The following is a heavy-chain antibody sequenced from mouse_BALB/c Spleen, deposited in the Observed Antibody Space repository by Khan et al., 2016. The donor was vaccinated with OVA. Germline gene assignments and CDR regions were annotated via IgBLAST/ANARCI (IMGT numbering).Heavy chain of an antibody. J-gene: IGHJ3*01. Sequence: QVQLKQSGPGLVQPSQSLSITCTVSGFSLTSYGVHWVRQSPGKGLEWLGVIWSGGSTDYNSAFISRLSISKENLKSQVFFKMHSLLANDTAIYYCARNYDYDEGLAYWGQVTLVTVSA. CDR3: ARNYDYDEGLAY. CDR1: GFSLTSYG. CDR2: IWSGGST. V-gene: IGHV2-2*02. D-gene: IGHD2-4*01.